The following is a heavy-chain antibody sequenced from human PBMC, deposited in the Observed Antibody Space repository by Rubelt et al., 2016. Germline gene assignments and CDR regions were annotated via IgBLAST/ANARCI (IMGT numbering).Heavy chain of an antibody. CDR3: ARLITVAGSSTFDY. CDR2: INHSGST. V-gene: IGHV4-34*01. J-gene: IGHJ4*02. D-gene: IGHD6-19*01. Sequence: EWIGEINHSGSTNYNPSLKSRVTISVDTSKNQFSLKLSSVTAADTAVYYCARLITVAGSSTFDYWGQGTLVTVSS.